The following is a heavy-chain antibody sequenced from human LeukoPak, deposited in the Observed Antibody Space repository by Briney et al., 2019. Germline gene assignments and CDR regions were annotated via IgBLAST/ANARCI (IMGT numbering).Heavy chain of an antibody. D-gene: IGHD3-22*01. Sequence: GASVKVSCKASGYTFTSYSMHWVRQAPGQGLEWMGWINAGNGNTEYSQKFQGRVTITRDTSASSAYMELSSLRSEDTAVYYCAKSGDTTGNYYQNDYWDQGTQVTVSS. CDR1: GYTFTSYS. CDR2: INAGNGNT. V-gene: IGHV1-3*01. CDR3: AKSGDTTGNYYQNDY. J-gene: IGHJ4*02.